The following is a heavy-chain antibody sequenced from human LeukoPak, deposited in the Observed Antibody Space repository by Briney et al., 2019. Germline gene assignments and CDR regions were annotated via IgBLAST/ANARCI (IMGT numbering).Heavy chain of an antibody. D-gene: IGHD2-2*01. CDR1: GGSISSYY. CDR3: ARDYCTSTTCPNWFDP. CDR2: IYHSGST. V-gene: IGHV4-59*12. J-gene: IGHJ5*02. Sequence: SETLSLTCTVSGGSISSYYWSWIRPPPGKGLEWIGEIYHSGSTNYNLSLKSRVTISVDKSKNQFSLKLNSVTAADTAVYYCARDYCTSTTCPNWFDPWGQGTLVTVSS.